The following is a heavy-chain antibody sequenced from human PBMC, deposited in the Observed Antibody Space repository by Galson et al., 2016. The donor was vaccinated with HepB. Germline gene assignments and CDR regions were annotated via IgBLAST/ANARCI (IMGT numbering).Heavy chain of an antibody. D-gene: IGHD2-2*01. J-gene: IGHJ4*02. V-gene: IGHV3-30*18. CDR3: AKDVRYCSYTSRQVCQFEY. CDR2: MSYDGINK. CDR1: GFSLSNYG. Sequence: SLRLSCAASGFSLSNYGMHWVRQAPGKGLEWVAAMSYDGINKYYADSVQGRFTISRDNSKNTLDLEMNSLRPEDTAMYYCAKDVRYCSYTSRQVCQFEYWGQGTLVTVSS.